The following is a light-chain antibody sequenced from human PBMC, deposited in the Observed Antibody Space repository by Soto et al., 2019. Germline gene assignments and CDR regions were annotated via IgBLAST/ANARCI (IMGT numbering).Light chain of an antibody. J-gene: IGKJ1*01. CDR3: QQYYNWPPGT. CDR2: HAS. CDR1: QSISSK. V-gene: IGKV3-15*01. Sequence: ENVLTQSPATLSVSPGERAALSYKASQSISSKLTWYQQQPGQAPSLLIYHASTRDAGIAARFSGSGSGTEFTLTISSLQSEDFAVYYCQQYYNWPPGTFGQGTKVE.